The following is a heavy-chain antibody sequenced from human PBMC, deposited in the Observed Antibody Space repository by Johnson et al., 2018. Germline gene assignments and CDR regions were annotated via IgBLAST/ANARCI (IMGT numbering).Heavy chain of an antibody. J-gene: IGHJ6*02. Sequence: VQLVQSGGGVVQPGRSLRLSCAASGFTFSSYAMHWVRQAPGKGLEWVSSISSSSSYIYYADSVKVRFTISRDNAKNSLYLQMKSLRAEDTAGYYCARDRGYYGSGSYRHYYYGMDVWGQGTTVTVSS. CDR3: ARDRGYYGSGSYRHYYYGMDV. CDR1: GFTFSSYA. D-gene: IGHD3-10*01. V-gene: IGHV3-21*04. CDR2: ISSSSSYI.